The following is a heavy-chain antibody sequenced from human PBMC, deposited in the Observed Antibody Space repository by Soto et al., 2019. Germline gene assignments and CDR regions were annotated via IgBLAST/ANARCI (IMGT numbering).Heavy chain of an antibody. CDR1: GGTFSSYA. CDR3: ARDSSSWYGGLYYYGMDV. CDR2: IIPIFGTA. V-gene: IGHV1-69*01. D-gene: IGHD6-13*01. J-gene: IGHJ6*02. Sequence: QVQLVQSGAEVKKPGSSVKVSCTASGGTFSSYAISWVRQAPGQGLEWMGGIIPIFGTANYAQKFQGRVTITADESTSTAYMELSSLRSEDTAVYYCARDSSSWYGGLYYYGMDVWVQGTTVTVSS.